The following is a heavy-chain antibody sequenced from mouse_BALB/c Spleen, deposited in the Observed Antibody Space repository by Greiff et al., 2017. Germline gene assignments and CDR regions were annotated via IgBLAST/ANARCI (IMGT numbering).Heavy chain of an antibody. CDR3: AGGNFPPFAY. D-gene: IGHD2-1*01. J-gene: IGHJ3*01. V-gene: IGHV5-4*02. Sequence: DVQLVESGGGLVKPGGSLKLSCAASGFTFSDYYMYWVRQTPEKRLEWVATISDGGSYTYYPDSVKGRFTISRDNAKNNLYLQMSSLKSEDTAMYYGAGGNFPPFAYWGQGTLVTVSA. CDR2: ISDGGSYT. CDR1: GFTFSDYY.